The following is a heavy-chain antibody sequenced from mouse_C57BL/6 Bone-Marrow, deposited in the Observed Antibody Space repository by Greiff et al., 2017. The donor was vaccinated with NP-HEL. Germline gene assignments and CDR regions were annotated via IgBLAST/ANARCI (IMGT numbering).Heavy chain of an antibody. J-gene: IGHJ1*03. Sequence: VQLQQPGAELVRPGSSVKLSCKASGYTFTSYWMDWVKQRPGQGLEWIGNIYPSDSETHYNQKFKDKATLTVDKSSSTAYMQLSSLTSEDSAVYYCAGDYYGSSYWYFDVWGTGTTVTVSS. D-gene: IGHD1-1*01. CDR1: GYTFTSYW. CDR3: AGDYYGSSYWYFDV. CDR2: IYPSDSET. V-gene: IGHV1-61*01.